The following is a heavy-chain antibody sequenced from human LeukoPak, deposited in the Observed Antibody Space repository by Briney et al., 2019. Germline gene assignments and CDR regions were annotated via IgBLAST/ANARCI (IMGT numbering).Heavy chain of an antibody. V-gene: IGHV3-66*01. CDR1: GFTVSSNY. CDR3: ARDRSSGGYGSYYYYMDV. Sequence: GGSLRLSCAASGFTVSSNYMSWVRQAPGKGLEWVSVIYSGGSTYYADSVKGRFTISRDNAKNSLYLQMNSLRAEDTAVYHCARDRSSGGYGSYYYYMDVWGKGTTVTVSS. D-gene: IGHD1-26*01. CDR2: IYSGGST. J-gene: IGHJ6*03.